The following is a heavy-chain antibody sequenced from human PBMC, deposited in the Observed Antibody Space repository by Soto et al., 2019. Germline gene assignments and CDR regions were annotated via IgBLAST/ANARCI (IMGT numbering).Heavy chain of an antibody. CDR1: GGTFSSYA. CDR3: ARGAKVDTADYYYGMDV. J-gene: IGHJ6*02. D-gene: IGHD5-18*01. Sequence: SVKVSCKASGGTFSSYAISWVLQAPGQGLEWMGGIIPIFGTANYAQKFQGRVTITADESTSTAYMELSSLRSEDTAVYYCARGAKVDTADYYYGMDVWGQGTTVTVSS. V-gene: IGHV1-69*13. CDR2: IIPIFGTA.